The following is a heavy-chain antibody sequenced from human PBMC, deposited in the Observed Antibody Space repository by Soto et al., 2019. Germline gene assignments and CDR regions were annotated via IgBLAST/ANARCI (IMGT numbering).Heavy chain of an antibody. J-gene: IGHJ5*02. CDR2: IYYSGST. V-gene: IGHV4-31*03. CDR1: GGSISSGGYY. Sequence: QVQLQESGPGLVKPSQTLSLTCTVSGGSISSGGYYWSWIRQHPGKGLEWIGYIYYSGSTYYNPSLKSRVTISVDTCKNQFSLKLSSVTAADTAVYYCARAYRLGGSYYKPPGWFDPWGQGTLVTVSP. CDR3: ARAYRLGGSYYKPPGWFDP. D-gene: IGHD3-10*01.